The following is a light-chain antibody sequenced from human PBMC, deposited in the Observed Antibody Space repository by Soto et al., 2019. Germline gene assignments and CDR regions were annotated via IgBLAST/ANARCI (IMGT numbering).Light chain of an antibody. Sequence: DIQMTQSPSSLSASVGDRVTITCRASQSISRYLNWYQQKLGKAPKLLIYAASSLQRGVPSRFSGSGSGTDFTVTINNLQPEDFATYYCQQSYSSPRITFGRGTRLEIK. CDR3: QQSYSSPRIT. J-gene: IGKJ5*01. CDR1: QSISRY. V-gene: IGKV1-39*01. CDR2: AAS.